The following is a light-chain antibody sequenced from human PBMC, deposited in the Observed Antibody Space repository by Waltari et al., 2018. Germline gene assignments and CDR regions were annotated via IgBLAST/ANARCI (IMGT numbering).Light chain of an antibody. V-gene: IGKV3-11*01. CDR3: QHRGHWPPDAT. CDR1: QSVRGY. Sequence: ELVLTQSPATLSLSPGERATLPCRASQSVRGYIAWYTQKPGQAPRLLIYDTSNRATGLPARFSGSGSGTDFTLTISSLEPEDFAVYYCQHRGHWPPDATFGPGTKVDIK. J-gene: IGKJ3*01. CDR2: DTS.